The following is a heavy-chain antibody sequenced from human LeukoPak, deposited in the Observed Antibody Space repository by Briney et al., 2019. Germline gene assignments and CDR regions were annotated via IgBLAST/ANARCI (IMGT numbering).Heavy chain of an antibody. CDR1: GYTFTGYY. D-gene: IGHD6-19*01. J-gene: IGHJ4*02. CDR3: AREAGSGWYAY. CDR2: INPNSGGT. Sequence: GASVKVSCKASGYTFTGYYMHWVRQAPGQGLEWMGRINPNSGGTNYAQKFQGRATMTRDTSISTAYTELSRLRSDDTAVYYCAREAGSGWYAYWGQGTLVTVSS. V-gene: IGHV1-2*06.